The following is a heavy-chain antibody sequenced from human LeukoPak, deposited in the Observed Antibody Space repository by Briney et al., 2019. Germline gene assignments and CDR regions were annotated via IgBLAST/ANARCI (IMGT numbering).Heavy chain of an antibody. CDR3: ARLSLTIYNFDY. CDR1: GDSVSSNSAA. D-gene: IGHD3-9*01. Sequence: SQTLSLTCAITGDSVSSNSAAWSWIRQSPSRGLEWLGRTYYRSKWYNDYAESVKSRVIINADTSKNQFSLELNSVTPEDTAVYYCARLSLTIYNFDYWGQGTLVTVSS. J-gene: IGHJ4*02. CDR2: TYYRSKWYN. V-gene: IGHV6-1*01.